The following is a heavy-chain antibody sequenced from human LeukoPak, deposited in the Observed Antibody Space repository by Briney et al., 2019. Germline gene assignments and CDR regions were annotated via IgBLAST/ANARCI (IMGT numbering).Heavy chain of an antibody. D-gene: IGHD2-21*01. CDR3: ARALFGLSNY. CDR2: IKQDGSEK. Sequence: GGSLRLSCAASGFTFSSYGMSWVRQAPGKGLEWVANIKQDGSEKYYVDSVKGRFTISRDNAKNSLYLQMNSLRAEDTAVYYCARALFGLSNYWGQGTLVTVSS. J-gene: IGHJ4*02. CDR1: GFTFSSYG. V-gene: IGHV3-7*01.